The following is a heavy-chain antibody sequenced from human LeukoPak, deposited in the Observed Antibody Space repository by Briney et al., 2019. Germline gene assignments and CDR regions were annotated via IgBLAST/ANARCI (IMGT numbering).Heavy chain of an antibody. V-gene: IGHV4-31*03. CDR2: IYYSGST. J-gene: IGHJ6*02. Sequence: SQTLSLTCTVSGGSISSGGYYWSWIRQHPGKGLEWIGYIYYSGSTYYNPSLKSRVTISVDTSKSQFSLKLSSVTAADTAVYYCARVRPGHIVTTMPGPQGDSDYYYGMDVWGQGTTVTVSS. CDR1: GGSISSGGYY. CDR3: ARVRPGHIVTTMPGPQGDSDYYYGMDV. D-gene: IGHD2-21*01.